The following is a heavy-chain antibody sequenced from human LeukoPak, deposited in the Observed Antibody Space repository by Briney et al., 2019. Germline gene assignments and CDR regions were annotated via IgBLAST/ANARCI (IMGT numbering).Heavy chain of an antibody. CDR3: TREGNYYS. CDR2: IRSKAYGGTT. CDR1: GFTFCDYA. D-gene: IGHD1-26*01. J-gene: IGHJ5*02. Sequence: GGSLRLSCTASGFTFCDYAMSWVRQAPGKGLEWVGFIRSKAYGGTTEYAASVKGRFTISRDDSKSIAYLQMNSLKTEDTAVYYCTREGNYYSWGQGTLVTVSS. V-gene: IGHV3-49*04.